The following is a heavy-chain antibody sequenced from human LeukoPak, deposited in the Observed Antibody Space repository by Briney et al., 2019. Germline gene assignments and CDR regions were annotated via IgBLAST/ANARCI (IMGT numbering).Heavy chain of an antibody. CDR3: ARGDIVVVVDAFDI. V-gene: IGHV3-53*01. J-gene: IGHJ3*02. D-gene: IGHD2-15*01. Sequence: GGSLRLSCAASGFTVSSNYMSWVRQAPGKGLEWVSLIYSVGSTYYADSVKGRFTISRDNSKNTLYLQMNSLRAEDTAVYYCARGDIVVVVDAFDIWGQGTMVTVSS. CDR2: IYSVGST. CDR1: GFTVSSNY.